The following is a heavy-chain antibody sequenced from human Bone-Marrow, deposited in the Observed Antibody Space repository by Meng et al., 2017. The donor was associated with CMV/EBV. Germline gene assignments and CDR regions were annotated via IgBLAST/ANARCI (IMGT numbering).Heavy chain of an antibody. Sequence: GGSLRLSCAASGFTFSSYSMNWVRRAPGKGLEWVSYIGSSSSTIYYADSVKGRFTISSDNAKNSLYLQMNSLRAEDTAVYYCARGKRNYLFDYWGQGTLVTVSS. CDR3: ARGKRNYLFDY. J-gene: IGHJ4*02. V-gene: IGHV3-48*04. D-gene: IGHD2/OR15-2a*01. CDR1: GFTFSSYS. CDR2: IGSSSSTI.